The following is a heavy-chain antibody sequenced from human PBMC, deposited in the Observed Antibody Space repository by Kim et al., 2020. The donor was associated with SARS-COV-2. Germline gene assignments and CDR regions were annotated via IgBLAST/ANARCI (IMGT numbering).Heavy chain of an antibody. Sequence: SETLSLTCTVSGGSISSSSYYWGWIRQPPGKGLEWIGSIYYSGSTYYNPSLKSRVTISVDTSKNQFSLKLSSVTAADTAVYYCARPAASSGYYLDAFYI. J-gene: IGHJ3*02. CDR3: ARPAASSGYYLDAFYI. CDR2: IYYSGST. D-gene: IGHD3-22*01. V-gene: IGHV4-39*01. CDR1: GGSISSSSYY.